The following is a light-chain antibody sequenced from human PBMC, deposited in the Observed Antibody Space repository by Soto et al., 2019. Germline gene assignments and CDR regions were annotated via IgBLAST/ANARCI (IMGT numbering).Light chain of an antibody. CDR2: AAS. Sequence: DIQMTQSPSSLSASVGDRVTITCRASQSISSYLNWYQQKPGKAPKLLIYAASTLQSGVPSRFSGSGSGTEFTLTITSLQPEDFATYYCQQLNSFPITFGQGTLLEI. CDR1: QSISSY. CDR3: QQLNSFPIT. J-gene: IGKJ5*01. V-gene: IGKV1-9*01.